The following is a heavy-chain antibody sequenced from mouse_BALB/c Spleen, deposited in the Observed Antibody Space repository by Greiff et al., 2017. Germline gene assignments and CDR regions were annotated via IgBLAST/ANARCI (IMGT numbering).Heavy chain of an antibody. J-gene: IGHJ4*01. D-gene: IGHD2-4*01. CDR1: GFNIKDYY. V-gene: IGHV14-1*02. CDR3: ARMITTGMDY. Sequence: VQLQQSGAELVRPGASVKLSCKASGFNIKDYYMHWVKQRPEQGLEWIGWIDPENGNTIYDPKFQGKASITADTSSNTAYLQLSSLTSEDTAVYYCARMITTGMDYWGQGTSVTVSS. CDR2: IDPENGNT.